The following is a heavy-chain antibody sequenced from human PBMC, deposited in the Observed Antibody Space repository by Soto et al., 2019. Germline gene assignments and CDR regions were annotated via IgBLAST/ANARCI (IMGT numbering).Heavy chain of an antibody. D-gene: IGHD2-15*01. CDR3: ARVPGYCGGSSCYGDYYYGMDV. V-gene: IGHV3-30-3*01. CDR1: GFIFSNYA. Sequence: QVQLVESGGGVVQPGRSPRLSCGASGFIFSNYAMYWVRQAPGKGLECVAVISSDESNKYYADSVKCRFTISRDNSKNTLYLQMNSLRAEDTAMYYCARVPGYCGGSSCYGDYYYGMDVWGQGTTVTVSS. CDR2: ISSDESNK. J-gene: IGHJ6*02.